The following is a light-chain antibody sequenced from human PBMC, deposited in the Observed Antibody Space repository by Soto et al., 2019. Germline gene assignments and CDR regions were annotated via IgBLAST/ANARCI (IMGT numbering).Light chain of an antibody. CDR3: QQYGTSPYT. Sequence: ELVLTQSPGTLSLSPGERATLSCRASQSVTSSYLAWYQQKPGQAPSLLIYGASSRATGIPGRFSGSGSGTDFTLTISRLEPEDFAVYYCQQYGTSPYTFGQGTKLEIK. J-gene: IGKJ2*01. V-gene: IGKV3-20*01. CDR2: GAS. CDR1: QSVTSSY.